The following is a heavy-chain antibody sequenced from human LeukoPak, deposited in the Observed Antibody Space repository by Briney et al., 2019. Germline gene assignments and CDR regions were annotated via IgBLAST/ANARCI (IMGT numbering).Heavy chain of an antibody. V-gene: IGHV3-30*02. CDR2: IRYDGSNK. CDR1: GFTFSSYG. Sequence: GGSLRLSCAASGFTFSSYGMHWVRQAPGEGLEWVAFIRYDGSNKYYADSVKGRFTISRDNSKNTLYLQMNSLRAEDTAVYYCARDQGITMIVVVHAFDIWGQGTMVTVSS. D-gene: IGHD3-22*01. J-gene: IGHJ3*02. CDR3: ARDQGITMIVVVHAFDI.